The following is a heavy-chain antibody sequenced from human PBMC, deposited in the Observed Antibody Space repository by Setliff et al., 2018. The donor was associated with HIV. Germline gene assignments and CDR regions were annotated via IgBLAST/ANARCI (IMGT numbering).Heavy chain of an antibody. J-gene: IGHJ4*02. Sequence: GGSLRLSCGASGFTFSGSPMHWVRQASGKGLEWVGRIKDRTDNYATAYAASVKGRFTISRDDSENTLFLQINSLKTEDTAVYYCTTDRSQPFDCWGQGALVTVS. V-gene: IGHV3-73*01. CDR1: GFTFSGSP. CDR2: IKDRTDNYAT. CDR3: TTDRSQPFDC.